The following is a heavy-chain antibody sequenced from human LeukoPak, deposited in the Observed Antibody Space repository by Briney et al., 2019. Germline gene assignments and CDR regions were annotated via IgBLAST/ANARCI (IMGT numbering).Heavy chain of an antibody. Sequence: GGSLRLSCAASGFTFSSYRMSWVRQAPGKGLEWVANIKQDGSEKYYVDSVKGRFTISRDNAKNSLYLQMNSLRAEDTAVYYCARWFGELIDYWGQGTLVTVSS. CDR2: IKQDGSEK. D-gene: IGHD3-10*01. CDR1: GFTFSSYR. CDR3: ARWFGELIDY. J-gene: IGHJ4*02. V-gene: IGHV3-7*01.